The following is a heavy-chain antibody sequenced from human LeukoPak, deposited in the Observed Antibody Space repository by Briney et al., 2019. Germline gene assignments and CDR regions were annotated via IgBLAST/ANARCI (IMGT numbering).Heavy chain of an antibody. D-gene: IGHD1-26*01. CDR2: IYYSGST. CDR3: ASSPEWELLLSFDY. CDR1: GGSISSYY. J-gene: IGHJ4*02. V-gene: IGHV4-59*01. Sequence: SETLSLTCTVSGGSISSYYWSWIRQPPGKGLEWIGYIYYSGSTNYNPSLRSRVTISVDTSKNQFSLKLSSVTAADTAVYYCASSPEWELLLSFDYWGQGTLVTVSS.